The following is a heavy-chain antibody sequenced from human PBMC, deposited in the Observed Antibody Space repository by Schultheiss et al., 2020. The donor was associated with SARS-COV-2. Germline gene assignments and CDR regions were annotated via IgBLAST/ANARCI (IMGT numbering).Heavy chain of an antibody. D-gene: IGHD2-8*01. CDR2: IHPRGSA. CDR1: GGSVSSSNW. Sequence: SETLSLTCAVSGGSVSSSNWCSWVPQPPGKGLRCIGAIHPRGSAYYKPSLKSRVTISVDTSKNQFSLKLSSVTAADTAVYYCARPGRRCTNGVCYTDWFDPWGQGTLVTVSS. CDR3: ARPGRRCTNGVCYTDWFDP. J-gene: IGHJ5*02. V-gene: IGHV4-4*02.